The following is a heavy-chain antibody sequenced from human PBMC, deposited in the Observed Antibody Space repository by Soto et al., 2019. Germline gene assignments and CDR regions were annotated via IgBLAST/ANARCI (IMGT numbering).Heavy chain of an antibody. CDR2: INPSSGGA. J-gene: IGHJ6*02. CDR3: ARDAAMGDYYHYGMDV. CDR1: GYTFAGYY. Sequence: ASVKVSCKASGYTFAGYYLHWVRQAPGQGLEWMGWINPSSGGANIAQKFQGWVTMTRDTSIDTAYMELTRLRSDDTAVYYCARDAAMGDYYHYGMDVWGQGTPVTVSS. V-gene: IGHV1-2*04. D-gene: IGHD5-18*01.